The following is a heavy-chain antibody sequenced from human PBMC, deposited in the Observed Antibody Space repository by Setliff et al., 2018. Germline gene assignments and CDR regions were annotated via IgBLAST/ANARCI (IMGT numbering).Heavy chain of an antibody. CDR1: GGTFTYYY. Sequence: SETLSLTCAASGGTFTYYYWTWIRQSPGKGLEWIGEINHSGSPNYNPSLKSRVTISVDTSKSQFSLKLNSVTATDTAVYYCVRHDSGYGPFDTWGQGNQVTVSS. CDR2: INHSGSP. D-gene: IGHD5-12*01. V-gene: IGHV4-34*01. J-gene: IGHJ5*02. CDR3: VRHDSGYGPFDT.